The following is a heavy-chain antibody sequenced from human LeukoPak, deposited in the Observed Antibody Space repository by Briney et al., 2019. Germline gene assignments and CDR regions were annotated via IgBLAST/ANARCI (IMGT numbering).Heavy chain of an antibody. CDR2: INTGGSST. CDR3: AKDLRYDSSYFDY. D-gene: IGHD3-22*01. CDR1: GFTFSSYW. Sequence: QPGGSLRLSCAASGFTFSSYWMHWVRQAPGKGLVWVSRINTGGSSTSYADSVKGRFTISRDNAKNTLYLQMNSLRPEDTAVYYCAKDLRYDSSYFDYWGQGTLVTVSS. V-gene: IGHV3-74*01. J-gene: IGHJ4*02.